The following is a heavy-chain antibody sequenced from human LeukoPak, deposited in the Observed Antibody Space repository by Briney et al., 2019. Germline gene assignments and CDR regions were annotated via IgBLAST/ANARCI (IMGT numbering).Heavy chain of an antibody. J-gene: IGHJ4*02. D-gene: IGHD6-19*01. V-gene: IGHV4-39*01. CDR3: VSIAVAGTYGY. CDR1: GGSISSSSYY. CDR2: IYYSGST. Sequence: PSETLSLTCTVSGGSISSSSYYWGWIRQPPGKGLEWIGSIYYSGSTYYNPSLKSRVTISVDTSKNQFSLKLSSVTAADTAVYYCVSIAVAGTYGYWGQGTLVTVSS.